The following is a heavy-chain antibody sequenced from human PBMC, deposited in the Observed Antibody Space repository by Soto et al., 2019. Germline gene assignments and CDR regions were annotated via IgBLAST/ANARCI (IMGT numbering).Heavy chain of an antibody. CDR1: GYSLTDVA. D-gene: IGHD1-1*01. J-gene: IGHJ4*02. V-gene: IGHV1-24*01. CDR3: AGELIEVTMTDY. Sequence: QVQLVQSAAEVKKPGASVKVSCKVSGYSLTDVAIHWVRQIPEKGLEWMGGFDPEDGATIYAQKFQGRVTMTEDTSTDTAYLELSSLRSEDTAIYYCAGELIEVTMTDYWGQGTVVIVSS. CDR2: FDPEDGAT.